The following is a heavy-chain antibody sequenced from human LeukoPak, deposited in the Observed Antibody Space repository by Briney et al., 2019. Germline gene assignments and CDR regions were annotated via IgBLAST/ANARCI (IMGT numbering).Heavy chain of an antibody. V-gene: IGHV3-7*01. D-gene: IGHD3-16*01. J-gene: IGHJ4*02. Sequence: GGSLRLSCGASGFSFSMFWMTWVRQAPGKGLEWVANIKQDGSEQYYVDSVKGRFTISRDNAKSSLYLQMNRLRVEDTAVYHCARLADYDYVWGSDFWGQGTLVTVSS. CDR3: ARLADYDYVWGSDF. CDR1: GFSFSMFW. CDR2: IKQDGSEQ.